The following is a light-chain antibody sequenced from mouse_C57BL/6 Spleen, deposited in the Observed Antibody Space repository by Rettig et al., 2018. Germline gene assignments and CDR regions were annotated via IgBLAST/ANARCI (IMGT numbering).Light chain of an antibody. J-gene: IGKJ5*01. CDR3: QNGHSFPPT. V-gene: IGKV5-39*01. Sequence: DIVMTQSPATLSVTPGDRVSLSCRASQSISDYLHWYQQKSHESPRLLIKYASQSISGIPSRFSGSGSGSDFTLSINSEEPEDVGVYYCQNGHSFPPTFGAGTKLELK. CDR1: QSISDY. CDR2: YAS.